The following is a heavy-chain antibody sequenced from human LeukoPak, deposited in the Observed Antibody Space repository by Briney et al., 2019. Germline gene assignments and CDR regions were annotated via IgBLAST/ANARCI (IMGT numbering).Heavy chain of an antibody. D-gene: IGHD5-24*01. J-gene: IGHJ5*02. Sequence: GASVKVSCKASGGTFSSYAISWVRQAPGQGLEWMGGIIPIFGTANYAQKFQGRVTITADESTSTAYIELSSLRSEDTAVYYCARGGPNGYTYAVRYYNWFDPWGQGTLVTVSS. CDR3: ARGGPNGYTYAVRYYNWFDP. V-gene: IGHV1-69*13. CDR1: GGTFSSYA. CDR2: IIPIFGTA.